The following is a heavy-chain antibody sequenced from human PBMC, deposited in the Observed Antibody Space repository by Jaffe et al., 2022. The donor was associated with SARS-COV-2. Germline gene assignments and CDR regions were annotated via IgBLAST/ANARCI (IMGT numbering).Heavy chain of an antibody. J-gene: IGHJ4*02. CDR1: GFTVSSNY. V-gene: IGHV3-53*01. CDR3: AREAYYYDSSGYFDY. Sequence: EVQLVESGGGLIQPGGSLRLSCAASGFTVSSNYMSWVRQAPGKGLEWVSVIYSGGSTYYADSVKGRFTISRDNSKNTLYLQMNSLRAEDTAVYYCAREAYYYDSSGYFDYWGQGTLVTVSS. CDR2: IYSGGST. D-gene: IGHD3-22*01.